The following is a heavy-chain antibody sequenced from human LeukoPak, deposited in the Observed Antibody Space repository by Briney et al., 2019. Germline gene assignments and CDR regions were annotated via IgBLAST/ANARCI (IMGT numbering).Heavy chain of an antibody. V-gene: IGHV4-61*02. CDR3: ARFAFSSVRLGY. J-gene: IGHJ4*02. CDR1: GASISANNYY. Sequence: SETLSLTCNVSGASISANNYYWTWIRQPAGKGLEWIGRIYTDGITNYSPSLKSRVTIAVDKSRNQFSLKLTSVTAADTAVYYCARFAFSSVRLGYWGQGALVIVSS. D-gene: IGHD3-16*01. CDR2: IYTDGIT.